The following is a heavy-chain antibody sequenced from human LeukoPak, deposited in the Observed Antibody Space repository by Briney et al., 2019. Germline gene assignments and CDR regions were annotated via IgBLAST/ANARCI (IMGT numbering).Heavy chain of an antibody. CDR3: AKGKIPPGGFHFDY. Sequence: AGSLRLSCAASGFTFSSFGIHWVRQAPGKGLEWVAFIRSDGISKYYADSVKGRFTISRDNSKSTLYLQVNSLGAEDTAVYYCAKGKIPPGGFHFDYWGQGTLVTVPS. CDR1: GFTFSSFG. D-gene: IGHD5-12*01. J-gene: IGHJ4*02. V-gene: IGHV3-30*02. CDR2: IRSDGISK.